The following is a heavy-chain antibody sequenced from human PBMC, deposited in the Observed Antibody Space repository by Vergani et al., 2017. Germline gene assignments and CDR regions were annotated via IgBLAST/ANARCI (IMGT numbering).Heavy chain of an antibody. D-gene: IGHD5-24*01. J-gene: IGHJ5*02. V-gene: IGHV4-34*01. CDR2: INHSGST. CDR1: GGSFSGYY. Sequence: QVQLQQWGAGLLKPSETLSLTCAVYGGSFSGYYWSWTRQPPGKGLEWIGEINHSGSTNYNPSLKSRVTISVDTSKNQFSLKLSSVTAADTAVYYCARSGGYNRAAYNWFDPWGQGTLVTVSS. CDR3: ARSGGYNRAAYNWFDP.